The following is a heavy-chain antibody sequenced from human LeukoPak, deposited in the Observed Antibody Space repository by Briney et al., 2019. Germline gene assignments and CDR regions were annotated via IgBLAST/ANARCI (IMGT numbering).Heavy chain of an antibody. J-gene: IGHJ6*02. CDR3: ARGGHSSGWYRSHYYYYGMDV. CDR2: IYYSGST. V-gene: IGHV4-59*08. D-gene: IGHD6-19*01. CDR1: GGSISSYY. Sequence: PSETLSLTCTVSGGSISSYYWSWIRQPPGKGLEWIGYIYYSGSTNYNPSLKSRVTISVDTSKNQFSLKLSSVTAADTAVYYCARGGHSSGWYRSHYYYYGMDVWGHGTTFTVSS.